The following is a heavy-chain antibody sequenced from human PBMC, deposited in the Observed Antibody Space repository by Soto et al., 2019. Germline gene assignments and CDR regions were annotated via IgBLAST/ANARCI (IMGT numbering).Heavy chain of an antibody. Sequence: GGPWELSCAASGSTFVGIGMTWVRRTPGKGLEWVANIWQEGNAKHYADSVRGRFTISRDNAKNSLYLQMNSLRVDDTAVYYCARDPIGGAFDFWGKGTLVTVSS. CDR3: ARDPIGGAFDF. D-gene: IGHD3-16*01. CDR1: GSTFVGIG. V-gene: IGHV3-7*05. J-gene: IGHJ3*01. CDR2: IWQEGNAK.